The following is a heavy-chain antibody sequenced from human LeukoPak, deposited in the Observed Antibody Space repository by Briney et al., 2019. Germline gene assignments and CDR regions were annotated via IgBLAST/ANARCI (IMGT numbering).Heavy chain of an antibody. CDR1: GGPFSGYY. CDR2: INHSGST. J-gene: IGHJ4*02. V-gene: IGHV4-34*01. D-gene: IGHD3-9*01. CDR3: ARDGPGLPIDY. Sequence: SETLSLTCAVYGGPFSGYYWSWIRQPPGKGLEWIGEINHSGSTNYNPSLKSRVTISVDTSKNQISLKLSSVTAADTAVYYCARDGPGLPIDYWGQGTLVTVSS.